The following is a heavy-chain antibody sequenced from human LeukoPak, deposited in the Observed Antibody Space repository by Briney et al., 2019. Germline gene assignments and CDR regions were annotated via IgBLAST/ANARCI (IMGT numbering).Heavy chain of an antibody. CDR1: GFTFDNYA. J-gene: IGHJ4*02. D-gene: IGHD5-18*01. CDR3: ARGGYSSGYRLDY. V-gene: IGHV3-23*01. Sequence: GGSLRLSCAASGFTFDNYAMNWVRQAPGKGLEWVAGISGSGGTTYYAYSMKGRFTTSRDNSKNTLHLQMNSLSAEDTAVYYCARGGYSSGYRLDYWGQGTLVTASS. CDR2: ISGSGGTT.